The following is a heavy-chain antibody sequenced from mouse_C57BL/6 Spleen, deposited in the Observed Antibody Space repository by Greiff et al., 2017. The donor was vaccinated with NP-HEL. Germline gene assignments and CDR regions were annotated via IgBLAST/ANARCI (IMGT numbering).Heavy chain of an antibody. J-gene: IGHJ3*01. V-gene: IGHV1-82*01. Sequence: QVQLKESGPELVKPGASVKISCKASGYAFSSSWMNWVKQRPGKGLEWIGRINPGDGDTNYNGKFKGKATLTADKSTSTAYMQLSSLTSEDSAVYFCARSVTTVVEGFAYWGQGTLVTVSA. D-gene: IGHD1-1*01. CDR2: INPGDGDT. CDR1: GYAFSSSW. CDR3: ARSVTTVVEGFAY.